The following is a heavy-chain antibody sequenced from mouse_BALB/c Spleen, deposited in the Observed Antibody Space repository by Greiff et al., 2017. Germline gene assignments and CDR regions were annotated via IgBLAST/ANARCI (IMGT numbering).Heavy chain of an antibody. Sequence: VQLKESGPSLVKPSQTLSLTCSVTGDSITSGYWNWIRKFPGNKLEYMGYISYSGSTYYNPSLKSRISITRDTSKNQYYLQLNSVTTEDTATYYCARGKLTLYYFDYWGQGTTLTVSS. CDR1: GDSITSGY. J-gene: IGHJ2*01. D-gene: IGHD4-1*01. V-gene: IGHV3-8*02. CDR3: ARGKLTLYYFDY. CDR2: ISYSGST.